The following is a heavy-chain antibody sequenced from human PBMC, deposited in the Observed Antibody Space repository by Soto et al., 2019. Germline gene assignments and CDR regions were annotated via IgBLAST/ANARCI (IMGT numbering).Heavy chain of an antibody. CDR3: ARDGASGVKTNFDC. V-gene: IGHV3-74*01. J-gene: IGHJ4*02. CDR1: GFTFSSYW. CDR2: VNSDGSDT. Sequence: GGSLRLSCAASGFTFSSYWMHWVRQVPGKGLVWVSRVNSDGSDTAHADSVRGRFSISRDNAENTVYLEMNSLRAEDTAVYYCARDGASGVKTNFDCWGQGTQVTV. D-gene: IGHD2-15*01.